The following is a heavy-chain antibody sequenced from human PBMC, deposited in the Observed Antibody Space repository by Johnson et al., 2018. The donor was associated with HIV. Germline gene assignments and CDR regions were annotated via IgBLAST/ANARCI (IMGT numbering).Heavy chain of an antibody. V-gene: IGHV3-30*04. Sequence: VQLLESGGGVVQPGKSLRLSCAPSGFVFNNFVLHWVRQAPGKGLEWVALISNDGTNTYYADSVKGRFPISRDNSKNTLYLQMNSLRAEDTALYYCARDPARSTMIEDAFDIWGQGTMVTVSS. CDR2: ISNDGTNT. J-gene: IGHJ3*02. CDR1: GFVFNNFV. CDR3: ARDPARSTMIEDAFDI. D-gene: IGHD3-22*01.